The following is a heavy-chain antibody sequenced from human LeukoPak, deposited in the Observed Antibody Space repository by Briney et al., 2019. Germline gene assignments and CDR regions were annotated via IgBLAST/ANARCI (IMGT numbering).Heavy chain of an antibody. Sequence: GASVKVSCKASGYTFTGYYMHWVRQAPGQGPEWMGWINPNSGGTNYAQKFQGRVTMTRDTSISTAYMELSRLRSDDTAVYYCARGGGWMSRVAFDIWGQGTMVTVSS. CDR2: INPNSGGT. V-gene: IGHV1-2*02. CDR1: GYTFTGYY. J-gene: IGHJ3*02. CDR3: ARGGGWMSRVAFDI. D-gene: IGHD6-19*01.